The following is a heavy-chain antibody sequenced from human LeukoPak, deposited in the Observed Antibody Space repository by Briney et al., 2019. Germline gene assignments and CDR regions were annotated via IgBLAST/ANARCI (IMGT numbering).Heavy chain of an antibody. CDR3: ARHSDYVGDSSLDTDAFDV. J-gene: IGHJ3*01. V-gene: IGHV4-39*01. Sequence: SETLSRTCTVSGGSIGSSTYYWVWIRQPPGKGLEWIATIYYSGSTYYNPALKSRVTISVDTSNNQFSLTLSSVTAADTAMYYCARHSDYVGDSSLDTDAFDVWGRGTMVTVSS. CDR2: IYYSGST. CDR1: GGSIGSSTYY. D-gene: IGHD4-23*01.